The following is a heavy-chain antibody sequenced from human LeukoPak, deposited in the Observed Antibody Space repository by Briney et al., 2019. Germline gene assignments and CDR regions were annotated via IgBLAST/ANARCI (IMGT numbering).Heavy chain of an antibody. CDR2: IKSDGSST. D-gene: IGHD3-10*01. CDR3: VRDMAGVTYH. CDR1: GFTFSSYW. J-gene: IGHJ5*02. V-gene: IGHV3-74*01. Sequence: GGSLRLSCAASGFTFSSYWMHWVRQPPGKGLVWVSRIKSDGSSTSYADSVRGRFTISRDNAKNTLYLQMNSLRAEDTAVYYCVRDMAGVTYHWGQGILVTVSS.